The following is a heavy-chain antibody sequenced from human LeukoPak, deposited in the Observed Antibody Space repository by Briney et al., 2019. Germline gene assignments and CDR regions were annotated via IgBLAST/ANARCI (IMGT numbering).Heavy chain of an antibody. CDR2: IKHDGSED. CDR1: GFTFSSYW. J-gene: IGHJ3*02. CDR3: ARDTKTAGHDAFDI. D-gene: IGHD6-13*01. V-gene: IGHV3-7*01. Sequence: GGSLRLSCAASGFTFSSYWMTWVRQAPGKGLEWVANIKHDGSEDYYLDSVKGRFTISRDNAKNSLYLQMNSLRAEDTAVYYCARDTKTAGHDAFDIWGQGTMVTVSS.